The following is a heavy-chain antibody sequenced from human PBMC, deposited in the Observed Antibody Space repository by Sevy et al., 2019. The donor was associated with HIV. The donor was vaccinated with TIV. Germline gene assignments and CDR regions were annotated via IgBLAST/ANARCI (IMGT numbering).Heavy chain of an antibody. CDR1: GASINSGNYY. V-gene: IGHV4-61*02. CDR2: VHTSGDT. Sequence: SETLSLTCTVSGASINSGNYYWSWIRQPAGKGLEWLGRVHTSGDTNSNPSLKSRATISMDTSKNQFSLKLSSVTAADTAVYYCARERVGLDVVRGVTHWFDPWGQGTLVTVSS. CDR3: ARERVGLDVVRGVTHWFDP. D-gene: IGHD3-10*01. J-gene: IGHJ5*02.